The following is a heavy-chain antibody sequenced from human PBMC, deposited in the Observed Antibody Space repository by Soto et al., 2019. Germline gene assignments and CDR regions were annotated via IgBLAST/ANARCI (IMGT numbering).Heavy chain of an antibody. Sequence: GESLKISCKGSGYSFTSYWIGWVRQMPGKGLEWMGIIYPGDSDTRYSPSFQGQVTISADKSIRTAYLQGSSLKASDTAVYYWPRPYSSRWFYHYYYGMDLWGQGSRVTVS. V-gene: IGHV5-51*01. CDR1: GYSFTSYW. CDR3: PRPYSSRWFYHYYYGMDL. J-gene: IGHJ6*01. D-gene: IGHD6-13*01. CDR2: IYPGDSDT.